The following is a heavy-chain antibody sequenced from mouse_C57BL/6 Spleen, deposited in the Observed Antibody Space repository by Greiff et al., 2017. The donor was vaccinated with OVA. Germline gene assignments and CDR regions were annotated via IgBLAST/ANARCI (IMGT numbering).Heavy chain of an antibody. Sequence: VQLQQSVAELVRPGASVKLSCTASGFNFKNTYMHWVKQRPEQGLEWIGRIDPANGNTKYDPKFQGKATITADTSSNTAYLQLSSLTSEDTAIYYCARDPLTGTGRGLFDYWGQGTTLTVSS. CDR2: IDPANGNT. CDR1: GFNFKNTY. V-gene: IGHV14-3*01. D-gene: IGHD4-1*01. J-gene: IGHJ2*01. CDR3: ARDPLTGTGRGLFDY.